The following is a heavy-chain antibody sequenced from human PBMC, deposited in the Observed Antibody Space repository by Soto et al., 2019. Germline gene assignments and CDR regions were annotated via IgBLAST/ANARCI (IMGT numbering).Heavy chain of an antibody. CDR3: ARARYDNSGYYAENYHDY. Sequence: XETLSLTCTVAGCSVRSDSFYWSWIRQPPGKGLEWIAFIYHSGSTNYNPSLNSRVTISVDTSKNRYSLKLTSVTAADTAIYYCARARYDNSGYYAENYHDYCGQGNLVTVSS. CDR2: IYHSGST. V-gene: IGHV4-61*01. J-gene: IGHJ4*02. D-gene: IGHD3-22*01. CDR1: GCSVRSDSFY.